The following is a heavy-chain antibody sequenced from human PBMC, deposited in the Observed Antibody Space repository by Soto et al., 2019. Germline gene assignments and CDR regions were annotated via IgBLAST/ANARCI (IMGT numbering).Heavy chain of an antibody. V-gene: IGHV4-59*04. J-gene: IGHJ5*02. CDR2: IYYSGFT. Sequence: ASETLSLTCTVSGGSISSYYWSWIRQPPGKGLEWIAYIYYSGFTYYNPSLKSRVTMFVDTSKNHFSLKMTSVPAADTAVYYCARQDDFWSGSNWFDPWGQGTLVTVSS. CDR1: GGSISSYY. CDR3: ARQDDFWSGSNWFDP. D-gene: IGHD3-3*01.